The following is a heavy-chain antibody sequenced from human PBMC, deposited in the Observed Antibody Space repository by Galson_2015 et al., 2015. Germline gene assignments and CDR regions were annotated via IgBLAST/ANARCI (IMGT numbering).Heavy chain of an antibody. V-gene: IGHV1-46*01. D-gene: IGHD5-18*01. CDR3: ARDPVDTAMVGPDYYFDY. J-gene: IGHJ4*02. CDR2: INPSGGST. Sequence: SVKVSCKASGYTFTSYYMHCVRRAPGQGLEWMGIINPSGGSTSYAQKFQGRVTMTRDTSTSTVYMELSSLRSEDTAVYYCARDPVDTAMVGPDYYFDYLGQGTLVTVSS. CDR1: GYTFTSYY.